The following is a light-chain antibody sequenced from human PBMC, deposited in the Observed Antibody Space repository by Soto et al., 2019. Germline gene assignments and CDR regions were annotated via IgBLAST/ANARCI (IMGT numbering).Light chain of an antibody. V-gene: IGKV1-5*03. CDR2: KAS. J-gene: IGKJ2*02. Sequence: DIQMTQSPSTLSASVGDRVTITCRASQSIGSWLAWYQQKPGKAPKLLIYKASSLESGVPSRFSGSGSGTDFTLTISSLQPDDFATYYCQQYNSYSRTFGHGTKLEIK. CDR3: QQYNSYSRT. CDR1: QSIGSW.